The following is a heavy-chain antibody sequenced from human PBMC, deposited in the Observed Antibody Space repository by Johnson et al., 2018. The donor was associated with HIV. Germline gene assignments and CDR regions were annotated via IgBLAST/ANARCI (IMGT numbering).Heavy chain of an antibody. CDR3: ARGGVYKQFWAFDAFDI. CDR2: ISHDGSNK. D-gene: IGHD6-13*01. Sequence: QVQLVESGGGVVQPGTSLRLSCAASGFTFSTYAMFWVRQAPGKGLEWVAVISHDGSNKYYGDSVKGRFTISRDNSKNMLFLQMNSLRAEDTAVYYCARGGVYKQFWAFDAFDIWGQGTMVTVSS. J-gene: IGHJ3*02. V-gene: IGHV3-30-3*01. CDR1: GFTFSTYA.